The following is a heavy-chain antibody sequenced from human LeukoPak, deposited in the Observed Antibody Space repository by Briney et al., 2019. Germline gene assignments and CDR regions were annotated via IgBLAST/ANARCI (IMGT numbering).Heavy chain of an antibody. CDR3: ARGAGTPSSTSYNWFAP. CDR2: INPHSGGT. V-gene: IGHV1-2*02. CDR1: GYTFTDYY. J-gene: IGHJ5*02. D-gene: IGHD2-2*01. Sequence: ASVKVSCKASGYTFTDYYIHWLRQAPGQGLEWMGWINPHSGGTNYAQKFQGRVTMTRDTSITTAYMDLSSLISDDAAVYYCARGAGTPSSTSYNWFAPWGQGSLVTVSS.